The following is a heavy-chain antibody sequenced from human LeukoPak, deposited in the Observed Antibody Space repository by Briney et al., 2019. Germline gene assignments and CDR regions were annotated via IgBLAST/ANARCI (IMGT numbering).Heavy chain of an antibody. CDR1: GFTFSDFG. Sequence: GGSLRLSCAASGFTFSDFGMHWVRQAPGKGLEWVAVIWYDGTKKYYADSVKGRFTISRDDSKNTLYLQMNSLRPEDTAVYYCARGIAAAGTPDDAFDIWGQGTMVTVSS. V-gene: IGHV3-33*01. CDR2: IWYDGTKK. J-gene: IGHJ3*02. CDR3: ARGIAAAGTPDDAFDI. D-gene: IGHD6-13*01.